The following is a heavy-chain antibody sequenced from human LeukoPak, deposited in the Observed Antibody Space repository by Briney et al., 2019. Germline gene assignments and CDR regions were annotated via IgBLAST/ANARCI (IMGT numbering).Heavy chain of an antibody. CDR2: IYYSGST. J-gene: IGHJ4*02. CDR3: ARLPATATRYLDY. Sequence: SETLSLTCTVSGGSISSSSYYWGWIRQPPGKGLGWIGSIYYSGSTYYNPSLKSRVTISVDTSKNQFSLKLSSVTAADTAVYYCARLPATATRYLDYWGQGTLVTVSS. CDR1: GGSISSSSYY. D-gene: IGHD2-15*01. V-gene: IGHV4-39*07.